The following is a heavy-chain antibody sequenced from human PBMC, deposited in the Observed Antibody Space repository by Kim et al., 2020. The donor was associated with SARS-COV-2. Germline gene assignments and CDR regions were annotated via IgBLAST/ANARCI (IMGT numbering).Heavy chain of an antibody. CDR1: GVSVSSNSAA. Sequence: SQTLSLTCDISGVSVSSNSAAWNWIRQFPSRGLEWLGRTYYSSKWYNDYAVSVKSRITINPDTSKNQVSLHLNSVTAEDTAIYYCARDPESGMDVWGQGTTVTVSS. CDR3: ARDPESGMDV. J-gene: IGHJ6*02. CDR2: TYYSSKWYN. V-gene: IGHV6-1*01.